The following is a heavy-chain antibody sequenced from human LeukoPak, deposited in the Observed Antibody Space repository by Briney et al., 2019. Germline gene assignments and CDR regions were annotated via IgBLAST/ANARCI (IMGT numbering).Heavy chain of an antibody. CDR3: AKDFGDILLWFGEIPYYFDY. CDR1: GYTLTELS. D-gene: IGHD3-10*01. Sequence: ASVKVSCKVSGYTLTELSMHWVRQAPGKGLEWMGGFDPEDGETIYAQKFQGRATMTTDTSTSTAYMELRSLRSDDTAVYYCAKDFGDILLWFGEIPYYFDYWGQGTLVTVSS. V-gene: IGHV1-24*01. J-gene: IGHJ4*02. CDR2: FDPEDGET.